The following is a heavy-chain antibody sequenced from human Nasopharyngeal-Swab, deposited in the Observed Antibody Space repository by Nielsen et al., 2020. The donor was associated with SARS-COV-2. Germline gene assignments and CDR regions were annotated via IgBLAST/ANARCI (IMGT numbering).Heavy chain of an antibody. CDR1: GFTFSSYA. D-gene: IGHD3-10*01. CDR3: ASSSGMVQPYGMDV. Sequence: GESLKISCAASGFTFSSYAMHWVRQAPGKGLEWVAVISYDGSNKYYADSVKGRFTISRDNSKNTLYLQMNNLRAEDTAVYYCASSSGMVQPYGMDVWGQGTTVTVSS. V-gene: IGHV3-30*04. CDR2: ISYDGSNK. J-gene: IGHJ6*02.